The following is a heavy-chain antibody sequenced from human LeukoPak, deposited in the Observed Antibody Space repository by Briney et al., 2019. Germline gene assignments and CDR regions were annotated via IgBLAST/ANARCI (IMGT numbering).Heavy chain of an antibody. Sequence: GGSLRLSCAASGFTFSSYWMSWVRQAPGKGLEWVANIKQDGSEKYYVDSVKGRFTISRDNAKNSLYLQMNSLRAEDTAVYYCARDKWKSTVTTPSDYWGQGTLVTVSS. D-gene: IGHD4-17*01. CDR2: IKQDGSEK. CDR3: ARDKWKSTVTTPSDY. V-gene: IGHV3-7*01. CDR1: GFTFSSYW. J-gene: IGHJ4*02.